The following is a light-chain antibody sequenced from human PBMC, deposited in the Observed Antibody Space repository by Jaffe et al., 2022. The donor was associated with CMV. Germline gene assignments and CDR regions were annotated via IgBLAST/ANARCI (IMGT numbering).Light chain of an antibody. CDR2: TAS. CDR1: QRIGTW. J-gene: IGKJ5*01. Sequence: DIQMTQSPSTLSASVGDRVTITCRASQRIGTWLAWYQQKPGKAPELLIYTASILESGVPSRFSGNGSGTEFTLTISSLQPGDFATYYCQQYHTYPSITFGQGTRLEI. CDR3: QQYHTYPSIT. V-gene: IGKV1-5*03.